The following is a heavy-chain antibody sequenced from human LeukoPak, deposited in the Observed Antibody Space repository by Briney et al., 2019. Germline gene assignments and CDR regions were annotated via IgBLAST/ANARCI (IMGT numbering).Heavy chain of an antibody. D-gene: IGHD6-25*01. Sequence: ATVKISCKASGYTFTDYYMHWVQQAPGKGLEWMGRVDPDDGETIYAEKFQGRVTITADTSTDTAYMELSSLRSEDTAVYYCAGAAGDTWFAYWGQGTLVTVSS. CDR1: GYTFTDYY. CDR2: VDPDDGET. J-gene: IGHJ4*02. V-gene: IGHV1-69-2*01. CDR3: AGAAGDTWFAY.